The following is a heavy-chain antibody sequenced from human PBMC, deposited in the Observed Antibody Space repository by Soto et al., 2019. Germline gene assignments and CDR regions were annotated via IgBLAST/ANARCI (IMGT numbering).Heavy chain of an antibody. V-gene: IGHV3-23*01. CDR1: GFTFSSXX. J-gene: IGHJ4*02. D-gene: IGHD3-16*02. Sequence: XGSLRLSXXASGFTFSSXXXXXXXXXPGKXLEWVXXXXXSGGSTKYEDSVKGRFTISRDNSKNTLYLQMNSLRAEDTAVYYCAKKTDYDCIWGSYRFPYFDYWGQGTLVTVSS. CDR2: XXXSGGST. CDR3: AKKTDYDCIWGSYRFPYFDY.